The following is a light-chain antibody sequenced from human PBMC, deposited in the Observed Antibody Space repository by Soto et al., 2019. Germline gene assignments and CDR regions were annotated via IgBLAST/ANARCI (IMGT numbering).Light chain of an antibody. CDR1: QSVSSN. V-gene: IGKV3-15*01. CDR3: QQYNNWPQT. CDR2: AAS. Sequence: EIVMTQSPATLSVSPGERATLSCRASQSVSSNLAWYQQKPGQAPRLLIYAASTRATGIPARFSGSGSGTEFTLTISSLQSEDFAIYYCQQYNNWPQTFGQGTKGEIK. J-gene: IGKJ1*01.